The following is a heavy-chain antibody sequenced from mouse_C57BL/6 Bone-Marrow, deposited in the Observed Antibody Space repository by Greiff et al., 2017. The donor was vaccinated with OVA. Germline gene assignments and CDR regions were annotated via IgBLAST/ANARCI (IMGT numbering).Heavy chain of an antibody. J-gene: IGHJ4*01. CDR2: IWSGGST. Sequence: QVQLKESGPGLVQPSQSLSITCTVSGFSLTSYGVHWVRQSPGKGLEWLGVIWSGGSTDYNAAFISRLSISKDNSKSQVFFKMNSLQADDTAIYYCARNLRLRRNYYAMDYWGQGTSVTVSS. CDR3: ARNLRLRRNYYAMDY. V-gene: IGHV2-2*01. D-gene: IGHD2-4*01. CDR1: GFSLTSYG.